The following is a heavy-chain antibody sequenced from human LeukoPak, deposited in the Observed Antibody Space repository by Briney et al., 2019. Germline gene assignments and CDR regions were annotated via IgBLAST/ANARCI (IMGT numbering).Heavy chain of an antibody. Sequence: GESLKISCKGSGYRFTSYWIGWVRQIPGKGLGWMGIIYPGDSDTRYSPSFQGQVTISADNSISTAYLQWSSLKASDTPMYYCAREAGMGWFDPWGQGTLVTVSS. CDR1: GYRFTSYW. D-gene: IGHD6-19*01. CDR2: IYPGDSDT. CDR3: AREAGMGWFDP. J-gene: IGHJ5*02. V-gene: IGHV5-51*01.